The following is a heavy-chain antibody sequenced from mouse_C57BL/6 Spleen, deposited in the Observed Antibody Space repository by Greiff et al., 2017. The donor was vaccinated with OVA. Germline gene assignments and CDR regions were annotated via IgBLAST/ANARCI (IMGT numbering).Heavy chain of an antibody. CDR3: ARGDYGNFFDV. Sequence: VQLQQSGPELVKPGASVKISCKASGYTFTDYYMNWVKQSHGKSLEWIGDINPNNGGTSYNQKFKGKATLTVDKSSSTAYMELRSLTSEDSAVYYCARGDYGNFFDVWGTGTTVTVSS. J-gene: IGHJ1*03. CDR1: GYTFTDYY. CDR2: INPNNGGT. V-gene: IGHV1-26*01. D-gene: IGHD2-1*01.